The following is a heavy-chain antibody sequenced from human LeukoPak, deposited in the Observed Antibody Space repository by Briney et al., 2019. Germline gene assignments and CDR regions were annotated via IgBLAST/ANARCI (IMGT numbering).Heavy chain of an antibody. CDR1: GGSISSSSYY. J-gene: IGHJ4*02. CDR3: ARRRYRLPSFDY. V-gene: IGHV4-39*01. CDR2: IYYSGST. Sequence: SETLSLTCTVSGGSISSSSYYWGWIRQPPGKGLEWIGSIYYSGSTYYNPSLKSRVTISVDTSKNQFSLKLSSVTAADTAVYYCARRRYRLPSFDYWGQGTLVTVSS. D-gene: IGHD2-2*01.